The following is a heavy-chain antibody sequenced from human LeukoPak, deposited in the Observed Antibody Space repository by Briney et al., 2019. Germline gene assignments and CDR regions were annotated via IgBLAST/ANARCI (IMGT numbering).Heavy chain of an antibody. CDR3: ARAYGGNSVDAFDI. CDR2: IIPIFGTA. CDR1: GGTFSSYA. Sequence: SSVKVSCKASGGTFSSYAISWVRQAPGQGLEWMGGIIPIFGTANYAQKFQGRVTITTDESTGTAYMELSSLRSEDTAVYYCARAYGGNSVDAFDIWGQGTMVTVSS. V-gene: IGHV1-69*05. J-gene: IGHJ3*02. D-gene: IGHD4-23*01.